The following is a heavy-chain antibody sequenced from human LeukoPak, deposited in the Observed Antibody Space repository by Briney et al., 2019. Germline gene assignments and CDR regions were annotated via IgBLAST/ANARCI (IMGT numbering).Heavy chain of an antibody. J-gene: IGHJ5*02. CDR1: GFTFSSYW. CDR2: IKEDGSEK. V-gene: IGHV3-7*01. Sequence: PGGSLRLSCAASGFTFSSYWMSWVRQAPGKGLEWVANIKEDGSEKYYVDSVKGRFSISRDNAKNSLYLQTNSLRAEDTAVYYCARLEGDYYDSSGSPHPWGQGTLVTVSS. CDR3: ARLEGDYYDSSGSPHP. D-gene: IGHD3-22*01.